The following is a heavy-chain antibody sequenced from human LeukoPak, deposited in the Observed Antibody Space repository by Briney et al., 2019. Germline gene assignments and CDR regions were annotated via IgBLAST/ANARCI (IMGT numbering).Heavy chain of an antibody. J-gene: IGHJ6*02. D-gene: IGHD1-26*01. CDR2: IFPKTGGT. Sequence: ASVTVSCKASGYTFTGYYLHWVRQAPGQGLEWMGWIFPKTGGTSYAQKFQGRVTMTRDTSISTAYMELIGLRSDDTAVYYCAGPWDQVGFDPWGQGTTVTVSS. CDR1: GYTFTGYY. CDR3: AGPWDQVGFDP. V-gene: IGHV1-2*02.